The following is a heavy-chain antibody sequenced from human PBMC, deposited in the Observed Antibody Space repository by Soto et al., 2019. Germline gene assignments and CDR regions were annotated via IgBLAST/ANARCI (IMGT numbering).Heavy chain of an antibody. D-gene: IGHD1-26*01. V-gene: IGHV3-30*18. J-gene: IGHJ6*02. Sequence: QVQLLESGGGVVQPGRSLRLSCVASGFTLTNNSMHWVRQAPGQGREWVAVISSDGSSKYYGDSVRGRFTISRDNSKNTLLLEMNSLRSEDTAVYYCAKDRGLAEIGRWSHYYYGMDVWGQGTTVTVSS. CDR2: ISSDGSSK. CDR3: AKDRGLAEIGRWSHYYYGMDV. CDR1: GFTLTNNS.